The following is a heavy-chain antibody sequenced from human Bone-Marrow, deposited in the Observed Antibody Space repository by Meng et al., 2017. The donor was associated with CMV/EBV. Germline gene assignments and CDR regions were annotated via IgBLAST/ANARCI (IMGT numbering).Heavy chain of an antibody. V-gene: IGHV3-53*01. CDR3: AVGAARAYQLSYGMDV. D-gene: IGHD6-6*01. J-gene: IGHJ6*01. CDR1: GFTVSSNY. Sequence: GESLKISCAASGFTVSSNYMSWVRQAPGKGLEWVSVIYSGGSTYYADSVKGRFTISRDNSKNTLYLQMNSLRAEDTAVYYCAVGAARAYQLSYGMDVWGQGTTVIGSS. CDR2: IYSGGST.